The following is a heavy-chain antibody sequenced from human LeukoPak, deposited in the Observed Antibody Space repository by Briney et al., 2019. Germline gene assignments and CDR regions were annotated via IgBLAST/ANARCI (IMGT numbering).Heavy chain of an antibody. CDR2: ISAYNGNT. CDR3: ALQLLFKGHWFDP. CDR1: DYTFTSYG. Sequence: ASVKASCKASDYTFTSYGISWVRQAPGQGLEWMGWISAYNGNTNYAQKLQGRVTMTTDTSTSTAYMELRSLRSDDTAVYYCALQLLFKGHWFDPWGQGTLVTVSS. V-gene: IGHV1-18*01. J-gene: IGHJ5*02. D-gene: IGHD2-2*01.